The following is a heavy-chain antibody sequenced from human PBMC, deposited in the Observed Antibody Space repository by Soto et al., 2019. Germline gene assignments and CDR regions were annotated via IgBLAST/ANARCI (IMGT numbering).Heavy chain of an antibody. J-gene: IGHJ6*03. V-gene: IGHV1-18*01. CDR3: ARVGDSSGYYCYYYMDV. D-gene: IGHD3-22*01. CDR2: ISAYNGNT. CDR1: GYTFTSYG. Sequence: ASVKVSCKASGYTFTSYGISWVRQAPGQGLEWMGWISAYNGNTNYAQKLQGRVTMTTDTSTSTAYMELRSLRSDDTAVYYWARVGDSSGYYCYYYMDVWGKGTTVTVSS.